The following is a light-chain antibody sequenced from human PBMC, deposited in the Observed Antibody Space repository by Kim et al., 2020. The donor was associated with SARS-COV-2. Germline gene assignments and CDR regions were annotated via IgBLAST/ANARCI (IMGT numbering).Light chain of an antibody. V-gene: IGLV1-40*01. J-gene: IGLJ7*01. CDR3: LSYDTSLRGAV. Sequence: RVTISGAGTTSNIGAGSGVHWYQHLPGTAPKLRIYGDNNRPSGVPDRFSGSRSTTSASLAITGLQAEDEADYYCLSYDTSLRGAVFGGGTQLTVL. CDR2: GDN. CDR1: TSNIGAGSG.